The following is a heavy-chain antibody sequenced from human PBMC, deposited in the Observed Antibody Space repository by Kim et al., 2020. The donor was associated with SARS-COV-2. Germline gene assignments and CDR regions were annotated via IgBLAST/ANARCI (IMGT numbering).Heavy chain of an antibody. D-gene: IGHD2-2*03. Sequence: GGSLRLSCTTSGFTFTGYAMSWVRQAPGKGLEWVSSIDGSDVTTYYVDSVKGRFTISRDNSKNTLYLQMNSLRADDTAVYYCMKGGWGWIWDYWGQGT. CDR3: MKGGWGWIWDY. CDR2: IDGSDVTT. J-gene: IGHJ4*02. V-gene: IGHV3-23*01. CDR1: GFTFTGYA.